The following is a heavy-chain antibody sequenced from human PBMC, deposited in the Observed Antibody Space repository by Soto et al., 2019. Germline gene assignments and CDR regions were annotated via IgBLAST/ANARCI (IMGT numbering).Heavy chain of an antibody. CDR2: IDPKNGGP. V-gene: IGHV1-2*02. CDR1: GYTVTDYY. J-gene: IGHJ4*02. D-gene: IGHD1-26*01. CDR3: ATDDYGSYPY. Sequence: QVQLVQSGTEVKKPGASVKVSCKASGYTVTDYYIHWVRQAPGQGLEWIGWIDPKNGGPIYAQKVQDRVTMARDTSFSAAYMDLSRLTSDATALYYCATDDYGSYPYWGQRTLDTVSS.